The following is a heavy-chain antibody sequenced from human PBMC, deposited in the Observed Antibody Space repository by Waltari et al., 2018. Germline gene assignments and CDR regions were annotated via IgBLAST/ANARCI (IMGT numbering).Heavy chain of an antibody. V-gene: IGHV3-15*01. D-gene: IGHD3-9*01. CDR1: GLTFSRAW. CDR3: AREGRHYDILTGYHNWFDP. CDR2: IKSNTDGGTT. Sequence: EVQLVESGGGLVKWGGSLRLSCAASGLTFSRAWLSWVRQSPGKGLEWVGRIKSNTDGGTTELAASVKGRFTISRDNAKNSLYLQMNSLRAEDTAVYYCAREGRHYDILTGYHNWFDPWGQGTLVTVSS. J-gene: IGHJ5*02.